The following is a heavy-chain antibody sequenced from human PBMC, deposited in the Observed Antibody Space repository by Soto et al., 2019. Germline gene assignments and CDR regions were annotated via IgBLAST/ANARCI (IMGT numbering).Heavy chain of an antibody. CDR3: ARLFAGRRSYYYYGMDV. J-gene: IGHJ6*02. Sequence: PSETLSLTCTVSGGSISSSSYYWGWIRQPPGKGLEWIGSIYYSGSTYYNPSLKSRVTISVDTSKNQFSLKLSSVTVADTAVYYCARLFAGRRSYYYYGMDVWGQGTTVTVSS. CDR1: GGSISSSSYY. V-gene: IGHV4-39*01. CDR2: IYYSGST. D-gene: IGHD3-3*01.